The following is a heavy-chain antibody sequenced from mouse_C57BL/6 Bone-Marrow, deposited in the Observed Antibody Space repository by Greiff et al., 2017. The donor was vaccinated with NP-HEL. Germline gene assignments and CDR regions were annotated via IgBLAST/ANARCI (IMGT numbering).Heavy chain of an antibody. CDR1: GYTFTSYG. CDR2: IYPRSGNT. V-gene: IGHV1-81*01. Sequence: QVQLKQSGAELARPGASVKLSCKASGYTFTSYGISWVTQRTGQGLEWIGEIYPRSGNTYYNEKFKGKATLTADKSSSTAYMELRSLTSEDSAVYFCARSTVEGYWGQGTTLTVSS. J-gene: IGHJ2*01. D-gene: IGHD1-1*01. CDR3: ARSTVEGY.